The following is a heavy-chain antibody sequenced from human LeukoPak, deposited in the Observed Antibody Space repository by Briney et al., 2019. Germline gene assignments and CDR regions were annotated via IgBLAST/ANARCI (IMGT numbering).Heavy chain of an antibody. J-gene: IGHJ5*02. CDR3: VRLFPRTTGTTQSPRFDP. D-gene: IGHD1-1*01. CDR2: INHGGST. CDR1: GGSFSGYY. Sequence: SETLSLTCAVYGGSFSGYYWSWIRQPPGKGLEWIGEINHGGSTNDNPSLKSRVTISVDTSKNQFSLKLSSVTAADTAVYYCVRLFPRTTGTTQSPRFDPWGQGTLVTVSS. V-gene: IGHV4-34*01.